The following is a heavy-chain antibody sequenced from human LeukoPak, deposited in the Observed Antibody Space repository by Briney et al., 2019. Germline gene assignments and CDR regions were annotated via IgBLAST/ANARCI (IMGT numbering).Heavy chain of an antibody. V-gene: IGHV3-23*01. CDR1: GFTFNNYA. CDR3: ARDHADCVGYFFFDY. Sequence: GGSLRLSCAASGFTFNNYAMNWVRQAPGKGLELVSSISGGGETTYYADSAKGRFTISRDNSQNTLYLQMNSLRAEDTAVYYCARDHADCVGYFFFDYWGQGTLVTVSS. J-gene: IGHJ4*02. CDR2: ISGGGETT. D-gene: IGHD4-17*01.